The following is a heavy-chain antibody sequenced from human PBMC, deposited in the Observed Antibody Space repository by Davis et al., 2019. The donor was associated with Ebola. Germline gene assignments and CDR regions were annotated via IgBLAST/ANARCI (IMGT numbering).Heavy chain of an antibody. CDR2: IGVSGNT. CDR1: GFTFNNYA. D-gene: IGHD1-1*01. CDR3: AEDRQLNY. J-gene: IGHJ1*01. V-gene: IGHV3-23*01. Sequence: GESLKISCTASGFTFNNYAMSWVRQSPGKGLEWVSGIGVSGNTYYADSVKGRFTISRDNSKNTLYLQMDSLRADDTAVYYCAEDRQLNYWGQGTLVTVSS.